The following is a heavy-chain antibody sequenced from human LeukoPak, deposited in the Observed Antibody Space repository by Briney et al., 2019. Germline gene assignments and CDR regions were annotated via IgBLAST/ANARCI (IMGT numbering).Heavy chain of an antibody. CDR3: ASLSLYSGYDFDY. V-gene: IGHV4-30-2*01. CDR1: GGSISSGGYS. CDR2: IYHSGST. Sequence: PSETLSLTCAVSGGSISSGGYSWSWIRQPPGKGLEWIGYIYHSGSTYYNPSLKSRVTISVDRSKNQFSLKLSTVTAADTAVYYCASLSLYSGYDFDYWGQGTLVTVS. D-gene: IGHD5-12*01. J-gene: IGHJ4*02.